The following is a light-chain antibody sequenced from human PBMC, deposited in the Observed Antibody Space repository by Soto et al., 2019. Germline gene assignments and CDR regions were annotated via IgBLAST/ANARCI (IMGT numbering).Light chain of an antibody. CDR2: GST. V-gene: IGKV3-20*01. J-gene: IGKJ2*01. CDR1: QSVSNNY. Sequence: EVVLTQSPGTLSLSPGERATLSCRASQSVSNNYLAWYQQKRGQSPKLLIFGSTARATGIPARFSGSRSGTDFSLTISRLGQEDFAVYYCQQYGSSPPYTFGQGTKLEIK. CDR3: QQYGSSPPYT.